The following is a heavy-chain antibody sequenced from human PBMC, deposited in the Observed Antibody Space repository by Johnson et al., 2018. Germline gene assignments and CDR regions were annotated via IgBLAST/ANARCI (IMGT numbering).Heavy chain of an antibody. Sequence: EVQLQESGGGLVQPGGSXRLSCAASGFTFSSYAMSWLRQAPGTGLQWVSSISYSAGSTYYADSVKGRFTISRDNSKNTLYLQMNSLRAEDTAVYYCAKDGQAVAGTQVYYYYYMDVWGKGTTVTVSS. V-gene: IGHV3-23*01. CDR1: GFTFSSYA. J-gene: IGHJ6*03. CDR2: ISYSAGST. D-gene: IGHD6-19*01. CDR3: AKDGQAVAGTQVYYYYYMDV.